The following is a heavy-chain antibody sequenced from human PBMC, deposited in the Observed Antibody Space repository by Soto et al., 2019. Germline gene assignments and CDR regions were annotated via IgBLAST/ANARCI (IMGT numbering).Heavy chain of an antibody. CDR2: YSGST. CDR3: AKQSGSGSYNNVGSGGHFDY. V-gene: IGHV4-61*07. D-gene: IGHD3-10*01. J-gene: IGHJ4*02. Sequence: YSGSTNYNPSLKSRVTISVDTSKNQFSLKLNSVTAADTAVYYCAKQSGSGSYNNVGSGGHFDYWGQGTLVTVS.